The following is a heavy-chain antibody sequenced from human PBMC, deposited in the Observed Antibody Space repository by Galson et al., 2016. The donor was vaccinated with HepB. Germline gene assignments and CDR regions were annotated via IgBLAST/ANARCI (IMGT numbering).Heavy chain of an antibody. J-gene: IGHJ6*03. V-gene: IGHV3-33*01. CDR2: IRYDGSNE. Sequence: SLRLSCAASGFTFSSYGMHWVRQAPGKGLEWVAGIRYDGSNENYAHSVKGRFTVTRDNSKNTPYMKMNNMRAEDTAVYYCARTIEGVSVDIDVWGKGTPVTVSS. D-gene: IGHD1-26*01. CDR1: GFTFSSYG. CDR3: ARTIEGVSVDIDV.